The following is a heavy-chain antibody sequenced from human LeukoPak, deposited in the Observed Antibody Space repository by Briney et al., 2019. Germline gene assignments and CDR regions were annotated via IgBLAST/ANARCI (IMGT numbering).Heavy chain of an antibody. D-gene: IGHD6-13*01. CDR3: ARDWDSSWPNWFDP. J-gene: IGHJ5*02. CDR2: INHSGST. Sequence: SETLSLTCAVYGGSFSGYYWSWIRQPPGKGLEWIGEINHSGSTNYNPSLKSRVTMSVDMSKNQFSLKLLSVTAADTAVYYCARDWDSSWPNWFDPWGQGTLVTVSS. V-gene: IGHV4-34*01. CDR1: GGSFSGYY.